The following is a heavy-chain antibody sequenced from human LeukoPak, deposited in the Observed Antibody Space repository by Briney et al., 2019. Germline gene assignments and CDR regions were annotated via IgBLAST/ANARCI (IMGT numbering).Heavy chain of an antibody. V-gene: IGHV3-73*01. CDR3: TRWGARFGEFTFDY. CDR1: GFTFSGSA. D-gene: IGHD3-10*01. J-gene: IGHJ4*02. Sequence: GGSLRLSCAASGFTFSGSAMHWVRQASGKGLEWVGRIRSKANSYATAYAASVKGRFTISRDDSKNTAYLQMNSLKTEDTAVYYCTRWGARFGEFTFDYWGQGTLVTVSS. CDR2: IRSKANSYAT.